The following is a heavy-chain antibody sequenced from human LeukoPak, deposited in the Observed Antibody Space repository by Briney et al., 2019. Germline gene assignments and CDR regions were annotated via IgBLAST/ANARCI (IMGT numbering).Heavy chain of an antibody. CDR2: INQDGSTT. CDR1: EFTFISYW. D-gene: IGHD6-19*01. CDR3: VRWGVEAGIDY. V-gene: IGHV3-7*01. Sequence: GGPLSLSCEASEFTFISYWMAWVRKAPGLGLEWVANINQDGSTTYYVDSVKGRFTISRDNAKKSMFLQMNSLRAEDTAVYYCVRWGVEAGIDYWGQGTLGTVSS. J-gene: IGHJ4*02.